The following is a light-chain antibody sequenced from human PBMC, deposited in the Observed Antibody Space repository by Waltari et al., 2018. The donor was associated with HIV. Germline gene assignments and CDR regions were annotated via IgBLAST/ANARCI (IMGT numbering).Light chain of an antibody. CDR3: CSYAGSSTSWV. Sequence: QSALTQAAPVSGSPGPSITISCPGPSSDAGRYNLVSWYQQHPGKAPKLMIYEGSKRPSGVSNRFSGSKSGNTASLTISGLQAEDEADYYCCSYAGSSTSWVFGGGTKLTVL. J-gene: IGLJ3*02. CDR2: EGS. V-gene: IGLV2-23*01. CDR1: SSDAGRYNL.